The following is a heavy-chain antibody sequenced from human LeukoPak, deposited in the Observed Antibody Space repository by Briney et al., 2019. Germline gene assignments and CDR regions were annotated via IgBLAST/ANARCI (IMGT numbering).Heavy chain of an antibody. Sequence: SETLSLTCGVSGGSISSNNWWSWVRQPPGKGLEWIGEISHSGTTNYNPSLKSRVTISVDKSKNQFSLNLSSVTAADTAVYYCARDFYYYGMDVWGQGTTVTVSS. CDR1: GGSISSNNW. V-gene: IGHV4-4*02. CDR3: ARDFYYYGMDV. J-gene: IGHJ6*02. CDR2: ISHSGTT.